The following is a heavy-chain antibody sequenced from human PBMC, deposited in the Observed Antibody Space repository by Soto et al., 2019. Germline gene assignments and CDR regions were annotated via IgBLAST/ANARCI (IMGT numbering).Heavy chain of an antibody. J-gene: IGHJ4*02. D-gene: IGHD3-3*01. CDR3: ASGPFTFFGVVTDYCAS. V-gene: IGHV1-18*01. CDR2: ISAYNGNT. Sequence: SVKVSCKASGYTFTSYGISWVRQAPGQGLEWMGWISAYNGNTNYAQKLQGRVTMTTDTSTSTAYMELRSLRSDDTAVYYCASGPFTFFGVVTDYCASWGQGSLVIVSS. CDR1: GYTFTSYG.